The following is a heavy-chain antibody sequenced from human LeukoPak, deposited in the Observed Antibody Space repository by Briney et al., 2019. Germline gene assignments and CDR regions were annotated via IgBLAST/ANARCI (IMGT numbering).Heavy chain of an antibody. CDR1: GASINNNF. CDR3: ARHRDYYDA. D-gene: IGHD3-22*01. V-gene: IGHV4-59*08. Sequence: SETLSLTCTVSGASINNNFWTWIRQPPGKGLEWIGYIYSSGSANYNPSLKSRVIISGDTSKNQISLNLTSVTAADTAVYFCARHRDYYDAWGHGTLVTVSS. J-gene: IGHJ4*01. CDR2: IYSSGSA.